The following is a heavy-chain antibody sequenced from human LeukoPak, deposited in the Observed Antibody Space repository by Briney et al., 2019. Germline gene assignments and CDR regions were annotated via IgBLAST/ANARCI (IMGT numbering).Heavy chain of an antibody. Sequence: PGRSLRLSCAASGFTFSNYTMHWVRQAPGKGLEWVAVISYDGNNKYYADSVKGRFTISRDNAKNSLYLQMNSLRAEDTAVYYCARADMYCSGGSCLYFDYWGQGTLVTVSS. D-gene: IGHD2-15*01. V-gene: IGHV3-30*07. CDR1: GFTFSNYT. J-gene: IGHJ4*02. CDR2: ISYDGNNK. CDR3: ARADMYCSGGSCLYFDY.